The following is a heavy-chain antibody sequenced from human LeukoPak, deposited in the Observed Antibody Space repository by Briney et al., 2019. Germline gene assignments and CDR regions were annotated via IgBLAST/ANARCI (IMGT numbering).Heavy chain of an antibody. D-gene: IGHD5-12*01. CDR1: GFAFSNSW. CDR2: MNLDGSTK. V-gene: IGHV3-7*05. CDR3: ARDSGYSAFDY. J-gene: IGHJ4*02. Sequence: GGSLRLSCVASGFAFSNSWMAWVRQAPGKGLEWVANMNLDGSTKNYVDSVSGRFTISRDNAKNSLHLQMNSLRVDDTAVYYCARDSGYSAFDYWGQGTLITVSP.